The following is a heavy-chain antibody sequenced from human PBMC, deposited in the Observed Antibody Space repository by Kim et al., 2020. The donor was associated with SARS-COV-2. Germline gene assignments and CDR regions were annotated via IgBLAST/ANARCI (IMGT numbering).Heavy chain of an antibody. CDR1: GGSISSYY. J-gene: IGHJ6*02. V-gene: IGHV4-59*01. D-gene: IGHD3-10*01. CDR3: ARDPGSGSYYNAFSGTRGHYYYYGMDV. Sequence: SETLSLTCTVSGGSISSYYWSWIRQPPGKGLEWIGYIYYSGSTNYNPSLKSRVTISVDTSKNQFSLKLSSVTAADTAVYYCARDPGSGSYYNAFSGTRGHYYYYGMDVWGQGTTVTVSS. CDR2: IYYSGST.